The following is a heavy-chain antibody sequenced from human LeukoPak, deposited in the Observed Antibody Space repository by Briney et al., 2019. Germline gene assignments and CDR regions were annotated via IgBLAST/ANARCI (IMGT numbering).Heavy chain of an antibody. V-gene: IGHV4-59*02. CDR1: GGSVSNYY. D-gene: IGHD2-2*01. Sequence: SSETLSLTCTVSGGSVSNYYWSWIRQPPGKGLEWIGYIYYSGSTNYNPSLKSRVTISVDKSKNQFSLKLSSVTAADTAVYFCARDRYCSSTSCYVDGGYYYYYYMDIWGKGTTVTVS. J-gene: IGHJ6*03. CDR2: IYYSGST. CDR3: ARDRYCSSTSCYVDGGYYYYYYMDI.